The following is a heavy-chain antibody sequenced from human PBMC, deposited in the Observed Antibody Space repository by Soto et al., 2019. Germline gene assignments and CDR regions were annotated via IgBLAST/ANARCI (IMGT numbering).Heavy chain of an antibody. Sequence: QVQLVQSGAEVKKPGASVKVSCKASGYTFTDYYLHWVRQAPGQGLEWMGWINPNSGGTHYAQKFQGWVTMTRDTSITTACKERNRLPSDATAASYCARDRGHYYGAGSFPSPHPSDIWGQGTLVTVSS. CDR3: ARDRGHYYGAGSFPSPHPSDI. CDR1: GYTFTDYY. CDR2: INPNSGGT. J-gene: IGHJ4*02. D-gene: IGHD3-10*01. V-gene: IGHV1-2*04.